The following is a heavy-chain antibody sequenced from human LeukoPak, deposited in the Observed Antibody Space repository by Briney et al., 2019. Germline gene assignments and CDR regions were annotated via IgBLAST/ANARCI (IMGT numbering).Heavy chain of an antibody. CDR2: IRYDGSNK. CDR3: GRYRFGESYFDY. D-gene: IGHD3-10*01. Sequence: PGGSLRLSCGASGFTFSSYGMHWVRQAPGKGLEWVAFIRYDGSNKYYADSVKGRFIISRDNAKNSLYLQINSLRAEDTAVYYCGRYRFGESYFDYWGQGTLVTVSS. J-gene: IGHJ4*02. V-gene: IGHV3-30*02. CDR1: GFTFSSYG.